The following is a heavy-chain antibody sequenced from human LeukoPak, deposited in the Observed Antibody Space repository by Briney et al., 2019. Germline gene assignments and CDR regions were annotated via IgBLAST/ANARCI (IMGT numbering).Heavy chain of an antibody. CDR2: ISSSSSYI. Sequence: KSGGSLRLSCVASGFPFSGYWMTWVRQAPGKGLEWVSSISSSSSYIYYADSVKGRFTISRDNAKNSLYLQMNSLRAEDTAVYYCARARWIQLWSDYWGQGTLVTVSS. CDR3: ARARWIQLWSDY. D-gene: IGHD5-18*01. CDR1: GFPFSGYW. J-gene: IGHJ4*02. V-gene: IGHV3-21*01.